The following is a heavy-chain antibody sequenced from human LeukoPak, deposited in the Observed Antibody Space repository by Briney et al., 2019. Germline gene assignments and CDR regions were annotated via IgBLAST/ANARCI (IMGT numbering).Heavy chain of an antibody. V-gene: IGHV3-15*01. D-gene: IGHD4/OR15-4a*01. CDR3: TTFDYAAFLI. CDR1: VFTFSSYS. CDR2: IKSKTDGGTR. J-gene: IGHJ3*02. Sequence: GGSLRLSCAASVFTFSSYSMNWVRQAPGKGLEWVGRIKSKTDGGTRDYAAPVKGRFTISRDDSKNTLYLQMNSLKTEDTAVYYCTTFDYAAFLIWGQGTMVTVSS.